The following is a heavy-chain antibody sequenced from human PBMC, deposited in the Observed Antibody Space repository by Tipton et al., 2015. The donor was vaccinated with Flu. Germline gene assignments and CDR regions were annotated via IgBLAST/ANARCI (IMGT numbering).Heavy chain of an antibody. Sequence: LRLSCAASGFTVSGNYMSWVRQAPGKGLEWIGNVHRSGSPYYNPSLRSRVNIAVDGAKNQFSLRLTSVTAADTAVYYCARRDYSNYVSEPKNWFDPWGQGILVIVSS. CDR3: ARRDYSNYVSEPKNWFDP. CDR1: GFTVSGNY. J-gene: IGHJ5*02. V-gene: IGHV4-38-2*01. CDR2: VHRSGSP. D-gene: IGHD4-11*01.